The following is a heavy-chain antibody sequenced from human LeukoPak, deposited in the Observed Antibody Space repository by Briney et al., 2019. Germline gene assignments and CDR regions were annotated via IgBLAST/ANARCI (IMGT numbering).Heavy chain of an antibody. CDR3: ASRNDSSGYGNYYYYYMDV. CDR2: ISSSSSTI. CDR1: GFTFSSYS. J-gene: IGHJ6*03. Sequence: HAGGSLRLSCAASGFTFSSYSMNWVRQAPGKGLEWVSYISSSSSTIYYADSVKGRFTISRDNAKNSLYLQMNSLRAEDTAVYYCASRNDSSGYGNYYYYYMDVWGKGTTVTVSS. V-gene: IGHV3-48*01. D-gene: IGHD3-22*01.